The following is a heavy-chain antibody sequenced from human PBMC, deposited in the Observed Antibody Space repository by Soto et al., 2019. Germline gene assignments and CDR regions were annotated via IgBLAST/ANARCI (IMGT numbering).Heavy chain of an antibody. CDR2: ISGGGTI. CDR3: AKVLLQTAYSNCDY. D-gene: IGHD4-4*01. CDR1: GFTFSNYA. J-gene: IGHJ4*02. V-gene: IGHV3-23*01. Sequence: EVQLLESGGDMVQPGGSLRLSCAASGFTFSNYAMSWVRQAPGKGLEGVSVISGGGTIFHADSAKGRFTISRDHSKNTLYLQMNSLRAEDTAVYYCAKVLLQTAYSNCDYGCQGTLVTVSS.